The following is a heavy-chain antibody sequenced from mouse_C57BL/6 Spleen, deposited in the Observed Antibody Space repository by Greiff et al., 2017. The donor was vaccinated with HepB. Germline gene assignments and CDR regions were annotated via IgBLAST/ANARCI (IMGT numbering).Heavy chain of an antibody. CDR2: IYPGSGNT. Sequence: LVESGPELVKPGASVKISCKASGYTFTDYYINWVKQRPGQGLEWIGWIYPGSGNTKYNEKFKGKATLTVDTSSSTAYMPLSSLTSEDSAVYFCARSGAYDYDVYYFDYWGQGTTLTVSS. D-gene: IGHD2-4*01. CDR3: ARSGAYDYDVYYFDY. CDR1: GYTFTDYY. J-gene: IGHJ2*01. V-gene: IGHV1-84*01.